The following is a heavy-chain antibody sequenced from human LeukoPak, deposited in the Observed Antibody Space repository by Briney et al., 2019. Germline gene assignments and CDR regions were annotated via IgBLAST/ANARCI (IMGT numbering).Heavy chain of an antibody. V-gene: IGHV3-49*04. CDR1: GFTFGDYA. CDR2: IRSKAYGGTT. CDR3: TRTYRSSWYDGFDI. D-gene: IGHD6-13*01. J-gene: IGHJ3*02. Sequence: GGSLRLSCTASGFTFGDYAMSWGRQAPGKGLEWVGLIRSKAYGGTTEYAASVKGSFTISRDDSKSIAYLQMNSLKTEDTGVYYCTRTYRSSWYDGFDIWGQGTMVTVSS.